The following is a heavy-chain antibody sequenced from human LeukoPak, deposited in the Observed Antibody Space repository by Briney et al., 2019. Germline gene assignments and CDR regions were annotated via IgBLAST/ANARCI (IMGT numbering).Heavy chain of an antibody. CDR2: VNTDGRDT. CDR1: GFTFSSYW. Sequence: GGSLRPSCAASGFTFSSYWMHWVRQAPGKGLVWVSRVNTDGRDTIYADSVKGRFTISRDNAKNTLHLQMNSLRADDTAVYFCATDRGGGSCFSTWGQGTLVTVSS. CDR3: ATDRGGGSCFST. J-gene: IGHJ5*02. D-gene: IGHD2-15*01. V-gene: IGHV3-74*01.